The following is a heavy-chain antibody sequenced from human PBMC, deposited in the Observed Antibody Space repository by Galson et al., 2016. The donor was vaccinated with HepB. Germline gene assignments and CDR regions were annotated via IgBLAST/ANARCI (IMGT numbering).Heavy chain of an antibody. CDR1: GFTFSSYW. J-gene: IGHJ6*02. D-gene: IGHD1-26*01. CDR2: IDSDGITT. CDR3: ATGGGRRSKYYGMDV. V-gene: IGHV3-74*01. Sequence: SLRLSCAASGFTFSSYWMYWVRQAPGNGLVWVSRIDSDGITTAYADSVKGRFTISRDNAKNTLYLQMNSLSAEDTAVYYCATGGGRRSKYYGMDVWGHGTMVTVSS.